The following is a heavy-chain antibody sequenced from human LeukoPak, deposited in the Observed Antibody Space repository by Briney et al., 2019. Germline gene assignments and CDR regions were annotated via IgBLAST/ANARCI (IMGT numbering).Heavy chain of an antibody. CDR3: ARDVPVVPAATSSDY. D-gene: IGHD2-2*01. V-gene: IGHV1-18*04. CDR2: ISAYNGNT. J-gene: IGHJ4*02. CDR1: GYTFTSYG. Sequence: ASVKVSCKASGYTFTSYGISRVRQAPGQGLEWMGWISAYNGNTNYAQKLQGRVTMTTDTSTSTAYMELRSLRSDDTAVYYCARDVPVVPAATSSDYWGQGTLVTVSS.